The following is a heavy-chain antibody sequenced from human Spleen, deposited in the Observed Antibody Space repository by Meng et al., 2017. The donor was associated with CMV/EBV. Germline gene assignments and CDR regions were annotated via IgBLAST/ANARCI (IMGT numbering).Heavy chain of an antibody. J-gene: IGHJ4*02. D-gene: IGHD4/OR15-4a*01. V-gene: IGHV3-30*04. Sequence: ASEVTFKAYRMHWVRQAPGKGLEWVALISYDGEKTNYASSVRSQVTISRDNSKNVLYLQMSALKTDDTAMYYCARDFYDEYGGAPDFWGQGTLVTVSS. CDR1: EVTFKAYR. CDR2: ISYDGEKT. CDR3: ARDFYDEYGGAPDF.